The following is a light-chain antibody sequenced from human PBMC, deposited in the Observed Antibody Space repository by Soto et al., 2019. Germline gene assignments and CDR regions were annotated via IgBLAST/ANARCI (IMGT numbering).Light chain of an antibody. CDR1: QSISDT. CDR3: QQYDNWPWT. J-gene: IGKJ1*01. V-gene: IGKV3-15*01. Sequence: EILITQSPATLSVSPGGRATLSCRASQSISDTLDWYQQKPGQAHRLLIYSASRRATGFPARFSGSGSGTDFTLTISTLQSEDFAVYYCQQYDNWPWTFGQGTRWIS. CDR2: SAS.